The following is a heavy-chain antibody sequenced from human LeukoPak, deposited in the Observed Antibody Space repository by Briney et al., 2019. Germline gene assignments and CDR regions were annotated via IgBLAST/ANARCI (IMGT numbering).Heavy chain of an antibody. CDR1: GGSFSGYY. Sequence: SETLSLTCAVYGGSFSGYYWSWIRQPPGKGLEWIGEINHSGSTNYNPSLKSRVTISVDRSKNQFSLKLSSVTAADTAVYYCARAPIFGVVLRAFDIWGQGTMVTVSS. D-gene: IGHD3-3*01. CDR2: INHSGST. V-gene: IGHV4-34*01. J-gene: IGHJ3*02. CDR3: ARAPIFGVVLRAFDI.